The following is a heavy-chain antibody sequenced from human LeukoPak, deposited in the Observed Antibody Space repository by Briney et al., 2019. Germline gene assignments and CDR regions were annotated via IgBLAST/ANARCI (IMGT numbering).Heavy chain of an antibody. Sequence: GGSLRLSCAASGFTFSSYEMNWVRQAPGKGLEWVSYISSSGSTIYYADSVKGRFTISRDNAKNSLYLQMNSLRAEDTAVYYCARDLSRQLVPFDYWGQGTLVTVSS. CDR3: ARDLSRQLVPFDY. CDR2: ISSSGSTI. J-gene: IGHJ4*02. V-gene: IGHV3-48*03. CDR1: GFTFSSYE. D-gene: IGHD6-13*01.